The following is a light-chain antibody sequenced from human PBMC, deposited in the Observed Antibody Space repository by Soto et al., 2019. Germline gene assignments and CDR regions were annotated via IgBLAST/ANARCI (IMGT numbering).Light chain of an antibody. CDR3: SVWEDNVDGWV. CDR2: KDN. Sequence: QAVVTQPPSASGTPGQKVTISCSGSSSNIGSNFVYWYQQLPGTAPKLLIYKDNQRPSGVPDRFSGSKSGTSVSLAISGLRTEDEAEYYCSVWEDNVDGWVFGGGTKLTVL. J-gene: IGLJ3*02. V-gene: IGLV1-47*01. CDR1: SSNIGSNF.